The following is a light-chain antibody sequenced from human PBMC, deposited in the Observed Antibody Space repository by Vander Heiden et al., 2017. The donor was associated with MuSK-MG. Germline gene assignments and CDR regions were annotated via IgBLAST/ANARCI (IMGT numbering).Light chain of an antibody. CDR2: DAY. CDR3: HQHDDWPMYI. Sequence: EIVLTQSPATLSVSPGESATLSCRASQSFSTNLAWYQQKPGQAPRLLIYDAYTTATGVPARFSGSGSGTEFTLTISTGQSEDFAVYYCHQHDDWPMYIFGQGTKLEIK. J-gene: IGKJ2*01. CDR1: QSFSTN. V-gene: IGKV3-15*01.